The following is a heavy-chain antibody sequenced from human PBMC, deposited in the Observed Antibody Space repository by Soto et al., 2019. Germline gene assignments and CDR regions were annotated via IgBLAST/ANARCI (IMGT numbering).Heavy chain of an antibody. CDR1: GGSLSTNP. V-gene: IGHV1-69*06. Sequence: QVQLVQSGTEVKKPGSSVKVSCKASGGSLSTNPISWVRQAPGQGLEWMGGTGSGTGPGNHAQKFQGRLTVTADKSAGTVYMELTNLSSEDTAVYYWARRHSGGFFRFFDSWCQGTLVTVSS. D-gene: IGHD2-15*01. J-gene: IGHJ4*02. CDR2: TGSGTGPG. CDR3: ARRHSGGFFRFFDS.